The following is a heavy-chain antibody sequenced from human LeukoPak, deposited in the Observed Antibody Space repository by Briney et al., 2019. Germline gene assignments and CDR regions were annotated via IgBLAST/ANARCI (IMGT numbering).Heavy chain of an antibody. J-gene: IGHJ4*02. Sequence: SETLSLTCSVSGDSISNFYWSWIRQPPGKGLEWIGYIYYSGSTNYNPSLKSRVTISVDTSKNQFSLKLSSVTAADTAVYYCARRSVRGVIRYWGQGTLVTVSS. CDR3: ARRSVRGVIRY. D-gene: IGHD3-10*01. V-gene: IGHV4-59*12. CDR1: GDSISNFY. CDR2: IYYSGST.